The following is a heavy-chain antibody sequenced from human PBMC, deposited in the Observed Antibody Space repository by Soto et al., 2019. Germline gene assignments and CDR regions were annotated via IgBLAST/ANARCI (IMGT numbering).Heavy chain of an antibody. Sequence: GGSLRLSCAASGFTFSSYSMNWVRQAPGKGLEWVSYISSSSSTIYYADSVKGRFTISRDNAKNSLYLQMNNLRDEDTAVYYCARDKAARHQGPYYGMDVWGQGTTVTVSS. CDR3: ARDKAARHQGPYYGMDV. V-gene: IGHV3-48*02. D-gene: IGHD6-6*01. J-gene: IGHJ6*02. CDR2: ISSSSSTI. CDR1: GFTFSSYS.